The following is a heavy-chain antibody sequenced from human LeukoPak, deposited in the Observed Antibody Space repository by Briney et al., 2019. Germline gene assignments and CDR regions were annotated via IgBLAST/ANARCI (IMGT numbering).Heavy chain of an antibody. CDR2: ITASGTAM. D-gene: IGHD1-26*01. Sequence: GSLRLSCAASGFTFSSYSMNWVRQAPGKGLEWVSHITASGTAMFYADSVKSRFTISRDNAKNSLYLQMNSLRDEDTAVYYCASSGSYRFDYWGQGTLVTVSS. CDR1: GFTFSSYS. J-gene: IGHJ4*02. CDR3: ASSGSYRFDY. V-gene: IGHV3-48*02.